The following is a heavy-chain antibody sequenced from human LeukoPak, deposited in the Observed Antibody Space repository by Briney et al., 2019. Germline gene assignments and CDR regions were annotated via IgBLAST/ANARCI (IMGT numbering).Heavy chain of an antibody. CDR2: ISSSSSYI. D-gene: IGHD2-2*03. CDR1: GFTFSSYS. J-gene: IGHJ6*02. V-gene: IGHV3-21*01. Sequence: GGSLRLSCAASGFTFSSYSMNWVRQAPGKGLEWVSSISSSSSYIYYADSVKGRFTISRDNAKNSLYLQMNSLRAEDTAVYYCATFGYCSGTSCQADIYYYYGMDVWGQGTTVTVSS. CDR3: ATFGYCSGTSCQADIYYYYGMDV.